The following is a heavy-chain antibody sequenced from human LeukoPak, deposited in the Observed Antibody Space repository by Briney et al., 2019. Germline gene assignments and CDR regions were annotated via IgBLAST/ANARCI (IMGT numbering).Heavy chain of an antibody. CDR3: ARHSYGFD. V-gene: IGHV4-59*08. CDR1: GGSISPFY. D-gene: IGHD5-18*01. CDR2: IYYTGGT. Sequence: SETLSLTCTVSGGSISPFYWNWIRQPPGKGLEWIGYIYYTGGTSYSPSLNSRATISVDTSKNQISLKLNSVTAADTAVYYCARHSYGFDWGQGTLVTVSS. J-gene: IGHJ4*02.